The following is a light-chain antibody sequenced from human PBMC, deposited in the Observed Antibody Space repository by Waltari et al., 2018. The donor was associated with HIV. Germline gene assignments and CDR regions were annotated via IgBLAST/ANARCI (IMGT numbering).Light chain of an antibody. V-gene: IGKV4-1*01. CDR2: WSS. CDR3: QQYFSVPYT. Sequence: DVVMTQSPDSLAVSLGERATVNCKSNQSLFYTSDNKNFLAWYQQKAGQRPRLLIYWSSTRASGVPDRFSGSGSETDFTLTITSLQAEDVAIYFCQQYFSVPYTFGQGTKLEIK. J-gene: IGKJ2*01. CDR1: QSLFYTSDNKNF.